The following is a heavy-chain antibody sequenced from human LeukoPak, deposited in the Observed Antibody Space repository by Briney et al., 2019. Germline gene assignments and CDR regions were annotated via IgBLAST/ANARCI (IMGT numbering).Heavy chain of an antibody. J-gene: IGHJ4*02. Sequence: PGGSLRLSCAASGFTVSSNYMSWVRQAPGKGLEWVSVIYSGGSTYYADSVKGRFTISRDNSKNTLYLQMNSLRAEDTAVYYCARDGDYARSPFDYWGQGTLVTVSS. D-gene: IGHD4-17*01. V-gene: IGHV3-66*01. CDR2: IYSGGST. CDR1: GFTVSSNY. CDR3: ARDGDYARSPFDY.